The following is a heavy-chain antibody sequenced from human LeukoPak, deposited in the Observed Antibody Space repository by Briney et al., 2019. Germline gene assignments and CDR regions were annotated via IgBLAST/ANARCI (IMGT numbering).Heavy chain of an antibody. D-gene: IGHD3-22*01. CDR1: GFTFNINA. CDR3: ARPFRQFDSSSSYYSFDL. J-gene: IGHJ5*02. CDR2: TSGSVDCT. Sequence: WGSLRRYCAASGFTFNINARSWVRQAPGKELEWSSATSGSVDCTEYADSVKGRSTISRDNSKNALFLQMNSLRAEDTAVYYCARPFRQFDSSSSYYSFDLWGRGTVVTVSS. V-gene: IGHV3-23*01.